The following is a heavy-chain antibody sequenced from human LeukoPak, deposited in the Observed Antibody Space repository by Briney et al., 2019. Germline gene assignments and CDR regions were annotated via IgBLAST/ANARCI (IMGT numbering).Heavy chain of an antibody. CDR1: GYTFTTYE. CDR3: ARVGGNCGGDCYRLVY. Sequence: ASVRVSCKASGYTFTTYEINWVRQAPGQGLEWMAWINPNSGNTGYAQKFQGRVTMTRNTSISTAYMELSSLRSEDTAVYYCARVGGNCGGDCYRLVYWGQGTLVTVAS. D-gene: IGHD2-21*01. CDR2: INPNSGNT. V-gene: IGHV1-8*01. J-gene: IGHJ4*02.